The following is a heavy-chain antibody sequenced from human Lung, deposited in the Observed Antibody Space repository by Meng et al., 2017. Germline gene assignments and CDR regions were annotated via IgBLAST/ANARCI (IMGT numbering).Heavy chain of an antibody. CDR1: GYTFASSW. Sequence: QGLVVRPGAEVKKLRASGKSSVTAAGYTFASSWFHWVRRAPGQGLEWMGLINPKSGDTHYSQRFQGRVTMTGDTSISTAYMELSGLRSDDTAMYYCARDEDISAAGKLFGDYWGQGTLVTVSS. D-gene: IGHD6-13*01. CDR2: INPKSGDT. V-gene: IGHV1-2*06. J-gene: IGHJ4*02. CDR3: ARDEDISAAGKLFGDY.